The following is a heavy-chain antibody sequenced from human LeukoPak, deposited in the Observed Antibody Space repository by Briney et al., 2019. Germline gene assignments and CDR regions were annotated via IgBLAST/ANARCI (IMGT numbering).Heavy chain of an antibody. CDR3: ARWVAARARYYFDY. D-gene: IGHD6-6*01. Sequence: SETLSLTCTVSGDSISSYYWNWIRQPPGKGREWIGYIYYSGSTNYNPSLKSRVTISVDTSKNQFSLKLSSVTAADTAVYYCARWVAARARYYFDYWGQGTLVTVSS. V-gene: IGHV4-59*01. CDR1: GDSISSYY. CDR2: IYYSGST. J-gene: IGHJ4*02.